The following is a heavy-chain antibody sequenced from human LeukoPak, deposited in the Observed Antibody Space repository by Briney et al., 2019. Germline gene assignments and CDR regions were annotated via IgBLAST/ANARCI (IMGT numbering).Heavy chain of an antibody. CDR3: TSPMATRDY. Sequence: GGSLRLSCAASGFTFSGSAMHWVRQASGKGLEWVGRIRSKANSYATAYAASVKGRFTISRDDSKNTPYLQMNSLKTEATAVYYCTSPMATRDYWGQGTLVSVSS. V-gene: IGHV3-73*01. CDR2: IRSKANSYAT. J-gene: IGHJ4*02. D-gene: IGHD5-24*01. CDR1: GFTFSGSA.